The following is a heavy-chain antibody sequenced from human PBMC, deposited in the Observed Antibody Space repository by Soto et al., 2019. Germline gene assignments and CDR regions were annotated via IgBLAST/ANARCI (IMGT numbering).Heavy chain of an antibody. CDR3: ARAKGGGSSSWYYYYYGMDV. CDR1: GFTFGDYY. Sequence: GGSLRLSCAASGFTFGDYYMSWIRQAPGKGLEWVSYISSSSSYTNYADSVKGRFTISRDNAKNSLYLQMNSLRAEDTAVYYCARAKGGGSSSWYYYYYGMDVWGQGTTVTASS. CDR2: ISSSSSYT. D-gene: IGHD6-13*01. J-gene: IGHJ6*02. V-gene: IGHV3-11*06.